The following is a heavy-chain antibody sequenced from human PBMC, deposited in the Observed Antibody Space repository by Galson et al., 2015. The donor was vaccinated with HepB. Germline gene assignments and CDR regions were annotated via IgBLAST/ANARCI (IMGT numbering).Heavy chain of an antibody. J-gene: IGHJ4*02. V-gene: IGHV4-59*01. CDR1: GGSISSYY. CDR3: ARVSRYFDWLFESHPFYYFDY. Sequence: ETLSLTCTVSGGSISSYYWSWIRQPPGKGLEWIGYIYYSGSTNYNPSLKSRVTISVDTSKNQFSLKLSSVTAADTAVYYCARVSRYFDWLFESHPFYYFDYWGQGTLVTVSS. D-gene: IGHD3-9*01. CDR2: IYYSGST.